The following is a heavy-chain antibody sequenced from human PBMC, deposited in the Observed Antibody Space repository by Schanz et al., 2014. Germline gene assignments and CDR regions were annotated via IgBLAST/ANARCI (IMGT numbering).Heavy chain of an antibody. CDR3: ARGPDSTSADVTRGRRRYYFDY. CDR2: INHSGST. V-gene: IGHV4-34*01. CDR1: SGSFSGYY. J-gene: IGHJ4*02. Sequence: QVQLQQWGAGLLKPSETLSLSCAVYSGSFSGYYWSWIRQPPGKGLEWIGEINHSGSTNYNPSLKSRVTIPVDTSKNRFPRKLSSGPAADTAVYYCARGPDSTSADVTRGRRRYYFDYWGQGTLVTVSS. D-gene: IGHD6-13*01.